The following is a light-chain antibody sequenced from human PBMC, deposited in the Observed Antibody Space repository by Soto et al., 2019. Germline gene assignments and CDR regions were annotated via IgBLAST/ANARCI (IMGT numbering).Light chain of an antibody. V-gene: IGLV2-14*01. J-gene: IGLJ2*01. CDR1: NSDVGGYNY. Sequence: QSALTQPASVSGSPGQSITISCTGTNSDVGGYNYVSWYQHHPGKAPKLMIYEVSNRPSGVSSRFSGSKSGNTASLTISGLQAEDEADYYCSSYVGSTTIFGGGTKLTVL. CDR2: EVS. CDR3: SSYVGSTTI.